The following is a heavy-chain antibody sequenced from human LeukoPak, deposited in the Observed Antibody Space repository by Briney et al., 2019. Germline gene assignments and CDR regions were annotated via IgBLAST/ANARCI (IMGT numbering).Heavy chain of an antibody. Sequence: PGGSLRLSCAASGFTFNDYYMNWLRQAPGKGLEWVSSISRGGNSIYYADSVKGRFTISRDNAKNSLYLQINSLRVEDTAVYYCARDQFLDYRGQGTLVTVSS. V-gene: IGHV3-11*01. CDR2: ISRGGNSI. J-gene: IGHJ4*02. CDR3: ARDQFLDY. CDR1: GFTFNDYY.